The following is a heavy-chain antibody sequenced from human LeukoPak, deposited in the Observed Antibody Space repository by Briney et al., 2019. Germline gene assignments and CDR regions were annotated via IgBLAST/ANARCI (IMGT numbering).Heavy chain of an antibody. Sequence: SETLSLTCAVYGGSFSGYYWSWIRQPPGKGLEWIGEINHSGSTNYNPSLKSRVTISVDTSKNQFSLKLNSVTAADTAVYYCAKAAGYSTIYWFDPWGQGTLVTVSS. D-gene: IGHD6-13*01. CDR2: INHSGST. J-gene: IGHJ5*02. V-gene: IGHV4-34*01. CDR3: AKAAGYSTIYWFDP. CDR1: GGSFSGYY.